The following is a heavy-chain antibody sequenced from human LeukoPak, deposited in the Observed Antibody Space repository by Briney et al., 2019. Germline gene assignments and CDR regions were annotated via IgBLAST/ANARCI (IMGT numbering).Heavy chain of an antibody. CDR1: GFTFSSYD. CDR3: ARVAESSGLSGMDV. V-gene: IGHV3-13*01. Sequence: GGSLRLSCAASGFTFSSYDMHWVRHATGKGLEWVSAIGTAGDTCYPGSVKGRFTVSRENAKNSLYLQMNSLRAEDTAVYYCARVAESSGLSGMDVWGQGTTVTVSS. J-gene: IGHJ6*02. D-gene: IGHD6-19*01. CDR2: IGTAGDT.